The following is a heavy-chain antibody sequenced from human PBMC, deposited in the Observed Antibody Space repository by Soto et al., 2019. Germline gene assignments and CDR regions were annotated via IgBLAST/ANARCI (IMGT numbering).Heavy chain of an antibody. CDR2: IIPIFASA. J-gene: IGHJ6*02. CDR3: ARSQGGSSSLDIYYYYYYGMDV. Sequence: QVQLVQSGAEVKKPGSSVKVSCKAPGGTFSSYAISWVRQAPGQGLEWMGGIIPIFASAKYAQKFQGRVKITADESTRTGYMELSSLRSEDTAVYYCARSQGGSSSLDIYYYYYYGMDVWGQGTTVTVSS. CDR1: GGTFSSYA. V-gene: IGHV1-69*01. D-gene: IGHD2-15*01.